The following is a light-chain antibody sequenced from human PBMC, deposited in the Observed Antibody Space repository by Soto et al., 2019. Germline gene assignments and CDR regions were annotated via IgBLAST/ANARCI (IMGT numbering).Light chain of an antibody. Sequence: EIVMTHSPATLSVSPCERATLSFSASQSVSSNLAWYQQKPGQAPRLLIYGASTRATGIPARFSGSGSGTEFTLTISSLQSEDFAVYYCQQRSNWPPITFGQGTRLEIK. V-gene: IGKV3-15*01. CDR2: GAS. CDR3: QQRSNWPPIT. CDR1: QSVSSN. J-gene: IGKJ5*01.